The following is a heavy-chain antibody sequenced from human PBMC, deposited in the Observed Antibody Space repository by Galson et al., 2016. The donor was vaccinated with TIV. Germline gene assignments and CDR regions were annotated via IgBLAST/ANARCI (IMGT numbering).Heavy chain of an antibody. CDR1: GFTFRAYS. CDR3: ARDSRRLCSTTSCFLHY. J-gene: IGHJ4*02. CDR2: ITGVSSYT. D-gene: IGHD2-15*01. V-gene: IGHV3-21*01. Sequence: SLRLSCAASGFTFRAYSMNWVRQAPGKGLEWVASITGVSSYTYYAASVKGRFSISRENADNSLFLEMNSLKVEDTAVYFCARDSRRLCSTTSCFLHYWGQGTVVTVSS.